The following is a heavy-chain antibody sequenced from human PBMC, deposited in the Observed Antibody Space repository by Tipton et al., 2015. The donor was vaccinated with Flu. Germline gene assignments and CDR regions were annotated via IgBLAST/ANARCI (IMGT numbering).Heavy chain of an antibody. CDR1: GGSFSGYY. J-gene: IGHJ4*02. CDR3: AVRRFYYYDSSGYNY. Sequence: TLSLTCAVYGGSFSGYYWSWIRQPPGKGLEWIGEINHSGSTNYNPSLKSRVTISVDTSKNQFSLKLSSVTAADTAVYYCAVRRFYYYDSSGYNYRGQGTLVTVSS. CDR2: INHSGST. D-gene: IGHD3-22*01. V-gene: IGHV4-34*01.